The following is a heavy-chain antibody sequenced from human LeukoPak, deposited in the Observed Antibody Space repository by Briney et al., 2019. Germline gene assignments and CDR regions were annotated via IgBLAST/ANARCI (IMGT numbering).Heavy chain of an antibody. J-gene: IGHJ5*02. CDR1: GGSISSSSYY. Sequence: SETLSLTCTVSGGSISSSSYYWGWIRQPPGKGLEWIGSMYHSGSTYYNPSLKSRVTISVDTSKNHFSLKLSSVTAADTAEYYCARRYYYVSGSYYNHFDPRGQGTLVTVSS. D-gene: IGHD3-10*01. CDR2: MYHSGST. V-gene: IGHV4-39*02. CDR3: ARRYYYVSGSYYNHFDP.